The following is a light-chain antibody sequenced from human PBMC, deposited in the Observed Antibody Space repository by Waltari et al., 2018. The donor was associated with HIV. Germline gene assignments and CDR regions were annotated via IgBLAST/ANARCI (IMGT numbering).Light chain of an antibody. CDR2: YEG. CDR3: QVWDANTDVV. J-gene: IGLJ2*01. Sequence: SYVLTQTPSVSVAPGKTATLTCEGSDIGTRSVHRYRQKPGQAPVLVIYYEGERPSGSAGRFSGSNSGNTATLTISRVGVGDEADYYCQVWDANTDVVFGTGTKLTVL. CDR1: DIGTRS. V-gene: IGLV3-21*04.